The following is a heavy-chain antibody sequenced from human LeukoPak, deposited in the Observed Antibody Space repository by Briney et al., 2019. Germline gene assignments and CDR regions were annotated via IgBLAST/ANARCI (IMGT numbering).Heavy chain of an antibody. Sequence: SETLSLTCTVSGGSISSYYWSWIRQPPGKGLEWIGEINDSGSTNYNPSLKSRVTISMDTSKSQFSLNLTSATAADTAVYYCARENDYWNYFYMDVWGKGTAVSVS. CDR3: ARENDYWNYFYMDV. CDR1: GGSISSYY. CDR2: INDSGST. D-gene: IGHD4-11*01. V-gene: IGHV4-4*08. J-gene: IGHJ6*03.